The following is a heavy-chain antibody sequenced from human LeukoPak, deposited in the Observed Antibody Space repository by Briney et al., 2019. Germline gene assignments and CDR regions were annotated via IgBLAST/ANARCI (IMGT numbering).Heavy chain of an antibody. J-gene: IGHJ4*02. D-gene: IGHD2-2*01. CDR1: GGSISSYY. V-gene: IGHV4-59*01. CDR3: AKDPRYCSSTSCADFDY. CDR2: IYYSGST. Sequence: SEALSLTCTVSGGSISSYYWSWIRQPPGKGLEWIGYIYYSGSTNYNPSLKSRVTISVDTSKNQFSLKLSSVTAADTAVYYCAKDPRYCSSTSCADFDYWGQGTLVTVSS.